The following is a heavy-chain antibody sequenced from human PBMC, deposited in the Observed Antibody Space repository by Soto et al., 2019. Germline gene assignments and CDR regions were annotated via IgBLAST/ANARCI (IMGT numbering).Heavy chain of an antibody. J-gene: IGHJ4*02. Sequence: PSETLSLTCAVYDKSFSLYSWTWIRQPPGKGLEWIGEINHSGSTVYSPSLKSRATISIDTVNFQFSMKLASVTAADKGAYYCAGKHYSGFDRWGQGTLVTVSS. V-gene: IGHV4-34*01. CDR1: DKSFSLYS. CDR2: INHSGST. CDR3: AGKHYSGFDR. D-gene: IGHD3-22*01.